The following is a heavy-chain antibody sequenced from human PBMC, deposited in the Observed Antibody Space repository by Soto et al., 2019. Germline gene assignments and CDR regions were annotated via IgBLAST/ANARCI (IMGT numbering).Heavy chain of an antibody. CDR1: GFSFSTTGVG. CDR2: IYWDDDK. D-gene: IGHD6-19*01. Sequence: QITLKESGPTLVKPTQTLTLTCTFSGFSFSTTGVGVGWIRQPPGKALEWLAFIYWDDDKRYSPSLKSRLTITKDTSKNQVVLTMTNMDPVDTATYYCAHRQAQGIGLAGTFDSWGQGTLVTVSS. V-gene: IGHV2-5*02. J-gene: IGHJ4*02. CDR3: AHRQAQGIGLAGTFDS.